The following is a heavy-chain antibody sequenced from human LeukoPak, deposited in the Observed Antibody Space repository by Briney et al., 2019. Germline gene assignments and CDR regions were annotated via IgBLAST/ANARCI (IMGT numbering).Heavy chain of an antibody. J-gene: IGHJ4*02. CDR1: GFTFSSYG. D-gene: IGHD3-10*01. CDR3: AKPYYYGSRSYMDY. V-gene: IGHV3-30*18. Sequence: GGALRLSCAASGFTFSSYGMHWVRQAPGKGLEWVAVISYDGSNTYYADSVQGRFSISRDNSKIMLYLQMDSLRAEDTALYYCAKPYYYGSRSYMDYWGQGTLVTVSS. CDR2: ISYDGSNT.